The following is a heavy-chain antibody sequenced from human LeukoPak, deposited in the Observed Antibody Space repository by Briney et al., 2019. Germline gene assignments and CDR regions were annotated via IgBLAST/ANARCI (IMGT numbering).Heavy chain of an antibody. CDR2: IIPIFGTA. CDR3: ARELIDTGTYFLLCDY. CDR1: GGTFSSYG. V-gene: IGHV1-69*06. J-gene: IGHJ4*02. Sequence: SVKASCKASGGTFSSYGISWVRQAPGQGLEWMGRIIPIFGTANYAQKFQGRVTITADKFTSTAYMEVSSLRSDDTAVYCCARELIDTGTYFLLCDYWGQGTLVTVSS. D-gene: IGHD1-26*01.